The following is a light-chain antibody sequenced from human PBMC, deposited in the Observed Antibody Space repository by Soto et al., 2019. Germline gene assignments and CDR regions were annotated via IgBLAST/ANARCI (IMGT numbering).Light chain of an antibody. CDR1: QSISSW. J-gene: IGKJ4*01. CDR2: TAA. V-gene: IGKV1-5*03. CDR3: QQYNSYSGLT. Sequence: DIQMTQSPSTLSASVGDRVTITCRASQSISSWLAWYQQKPGKAPKLLIHTAATLDSGVPSRFSGSGSGTQFTLTISSLQPDDFATYYCQQYNSYSGLTFGGGTKVELK.